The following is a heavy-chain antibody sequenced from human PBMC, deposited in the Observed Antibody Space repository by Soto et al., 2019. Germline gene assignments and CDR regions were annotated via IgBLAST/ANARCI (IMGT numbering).Heavy chain of an antibody. CDR3: ARSVFP. CDR1: GGSISRGGYY. CDR2: IYYSGST. Sequence: QVQLKESGPGLVKPSQTLSLTCTVSGGSISRGGYYCSRIRQHPVKGLVWIGYIYYSGSTYYNPSLKSRVNIAVYTPKNQCSLKLSSVTAADTAVYYCARSVFPWGQGTLVTVAS. J-gene: IGHJ5*02. V-gene: IGHV4-31*03.